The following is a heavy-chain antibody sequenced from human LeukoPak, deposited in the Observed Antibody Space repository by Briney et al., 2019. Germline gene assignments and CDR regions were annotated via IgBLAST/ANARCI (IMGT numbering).Heavy chain of an antibody. V-gene: IGHV1-18*01. CDR1: GYTFTSYG. J-gene: IGHJ4*02. Sequence: GASVKVSCKASGYTFTSYGISWVRQAPGQGLEWMGWISAYNGNTNYAQKLQGRVTMTTDTSTSTAYMELRSLRSDDTAVYYCARVAKSLWFGEPQNDYWGQGTLVTVSS. CDR3: ARVAKSLWFGEPQNDY. D-gene: IGHD3-10*01. CDR2: ISAYNGNT.